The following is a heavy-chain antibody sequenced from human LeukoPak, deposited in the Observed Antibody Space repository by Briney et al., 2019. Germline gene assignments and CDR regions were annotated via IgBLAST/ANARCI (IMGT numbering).Heavy chain of an antibody. V-gene: IGHV4-59*01. D-gene: IGHD6-19*01. J-gene: IGHJ3*02. CDR2: VYYSGST. CDR1: GGSISSYY. CDR3: ARGHKAGGWLVVDAFDI. Sequence: SETLSLTCTVSGGSISSYYWSWIRQPPGKGLEWIGYVYYSGSTNYNPSLKSRVTISVDTSKNQFSLKLSSVTAADTAVYYCARGHKAGGWLVVDAFDIWGQGTMVTVSS.